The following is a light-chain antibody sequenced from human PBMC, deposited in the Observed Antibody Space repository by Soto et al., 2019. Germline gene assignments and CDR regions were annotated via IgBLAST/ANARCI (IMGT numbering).Light chain of an antibody. V-gene: IGLV2-14*03. CDR3: CSFTTTTSYV. Sequence: QSVLTQPASVSGSPGQSITISCTGTTSDVGGYNSVSWYQQHPGKDPKLIIYEVRRRPSGVSNRFSGSMAANTASLTISGLQTEDEAPYYCCSFTTTTSYVFRPATTVTVL. J-gene: IGLJ1*01. CDR2: EVR. CDR1: TSDVGGYNS.